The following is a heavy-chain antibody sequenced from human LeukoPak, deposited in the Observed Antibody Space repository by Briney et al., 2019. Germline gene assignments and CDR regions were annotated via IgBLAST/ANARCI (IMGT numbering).Heavy chain of an antibody. D-gene: IGHD3-3*01. CDR1: GYTFTSYD. CDR2: MNPNSGNT. V-gene: IGHV1-8*01. CDR3: ARAGVERFLEWLSTYYYGMDV. Sequence: ASVKVSCKASGYTFTSYDINWVRQATGQGLEWMGWMNPNSGNTGYAQKFQGRVTMTRNTTISTAYMELSSLRSKDTAVYYCARAGVERFLEWLSTYYYGMDVWGQGTTVTVSS. J-gene: IGHJ6*02.